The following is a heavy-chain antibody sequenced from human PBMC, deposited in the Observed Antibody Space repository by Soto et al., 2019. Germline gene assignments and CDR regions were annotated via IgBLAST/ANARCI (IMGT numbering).Heavy chain of an antibody. CDR2: IIPIFDTT. V-gene: IGHV1-69*01. J-gene: IGHJ6*02. CDR1: GGSFSNYA. D-gene: IGHD2-21*01. CDR3: ASEDILVRRVAYYGMDV. Sequence: QVQLVQSGVEVKKPGSSVKVSCKASGGSFSNYAVTWVRQAPGQGLEWVGAIIPIFDTTSYGQKFFDRVTVTVDASASTAYMELRNLRSEDTAVYYCASEDILVRRVAYYGMDVWGQGTTVIVSS.